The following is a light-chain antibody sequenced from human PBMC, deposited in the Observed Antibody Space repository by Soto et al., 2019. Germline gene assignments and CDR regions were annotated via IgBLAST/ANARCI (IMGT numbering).Light chain of an antibody. CDR3: SSYTSSSTPV. CDR1: SSDVAGYNY. CDR2: DVS. Sequence: QSALTQPASVSGSPGQSISISCTGTSSDVAGYNYVSWYQQHPGKAPKVMIYDVSNRPSGVSNRISGSKSGNTASLTISGLQAEDEADYYCSSYTSSSTPVFGGGTALTVL. J-gene: IGLJ2*01. V-gene: IGLV2-14*01.